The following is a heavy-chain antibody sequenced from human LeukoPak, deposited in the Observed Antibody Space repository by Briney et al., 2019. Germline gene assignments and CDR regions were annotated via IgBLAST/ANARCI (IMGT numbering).Heavy chain of an antibody. CDR1: GFTFSSYW. V-gene: IGHV3-7*03. CDR2: IKQDGSEK. D-gene: IGHD2-15*01. Sequence: GGSLRLSCAASGFTFSSYWMSWVRQAPGKGLEWVANIKQDGSEKYYVDSVKGRFTISRDNAKNSLYLQMNSLRAEDTAVYYCAGRGGSPTYYMDVWGKGTTVTISS. CDR3: AGRGGSPTYYMDV. J-gene: IGHJ6*03.